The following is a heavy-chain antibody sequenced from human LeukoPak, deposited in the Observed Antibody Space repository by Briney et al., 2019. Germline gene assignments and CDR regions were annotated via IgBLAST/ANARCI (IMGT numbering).Heavy chain of an antibody. J-gene: IGHJ4*02. CDR2: ISGSGGST. CDR3: AKDLVVPAAIRGYSGYDSDFDY. V-gene: IGHV3-23*01. CDR1: GFTFSSYA. D-gene: IGHD2-2*02. Sequence: GGSLRLSCAASGFTFSSYAMSWVRQAPGKGLEWVSAISGSGGSTYYADSVKGRFTISRDNSKNTLYLQMNSLRAEDTAVYYCAKDLVVPAAIRGYSGYDSDFDYWGQGTLATVSS.